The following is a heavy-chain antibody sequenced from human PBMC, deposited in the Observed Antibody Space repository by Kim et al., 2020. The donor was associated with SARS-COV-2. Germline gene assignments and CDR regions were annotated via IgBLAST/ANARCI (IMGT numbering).Heavy chain of an antibody. CDR3: ARDGRSVDYYFDY. CDR2: IDVANTNT. J-gene: IGHJ4*02. Sequence: ASVKVSCKASGYTFTSYCLHWVRQAPGQSLEWMGWIDVANTNTHYSENFQGRVTISRDTSATTVYIELSSLRSEDTAVYYRARDGRSVDYYFDYWGQGTLVTVSS. V-gene: IGHV1-3*01. CDR1: GYTFTSYC.